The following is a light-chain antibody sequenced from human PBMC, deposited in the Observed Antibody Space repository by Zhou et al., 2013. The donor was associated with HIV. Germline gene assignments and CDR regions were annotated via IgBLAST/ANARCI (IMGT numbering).Light chain of an antibody. V-gene: IGKV3-11*01. CDR3: QHGSAWPLT. J-gene: IGKJ4*01. CDR2: ATS. Sequence: ENVLTQSPGTLSLSPGERATLSCRASEYISRYLAWYQQKPGQAPRLLIYATSNRATDIPPRFSGSGSGTDYTFTISTLEPEDSAVYYCQHGSAWPLTFGGGTKVEIK. CDR1: EYISRY.